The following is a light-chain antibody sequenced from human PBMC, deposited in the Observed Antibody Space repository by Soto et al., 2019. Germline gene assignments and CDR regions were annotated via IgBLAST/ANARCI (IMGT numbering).Light chain of an antibody. J-gene: IGKJ1*01. V-gene: IGKV3-20*01. CDR3: QQYGSSLTWT. Sequence: EVVLTQSPGTLSLSPGERATLSCRASQSVSSYLAWYQQKPGQAPRLLISDASDRATGIPDRFSGSGSGTDFTLTISRLEPEDFAVYYCQQYGSSLTWTFGQGTKVDI. CDR1: QSVSSY. CDR2: DAS.